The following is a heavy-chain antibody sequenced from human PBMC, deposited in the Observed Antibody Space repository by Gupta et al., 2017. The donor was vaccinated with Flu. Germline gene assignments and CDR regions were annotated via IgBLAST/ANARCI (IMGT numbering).Heavy chain of an antibody. V-gene: IGHV3-7*01. CDR1: GFTLSDYW. D-gene: IGHD4-17*01. J-gene: IGHJ5*01. CDR2: INRDGSVI. CDR3: ARDVGSGDYDS. Sequence: EVQLVESGGGLVQPGGSLRLSCGASGFTLSDYWMGWVRQAPGKGPELVANINRDGSVINYMDLVRGRFTISRDNAKNAVYFQMNSLRVDDTAVYYCARDVGSGDYDSWGQGTLVTVSS.